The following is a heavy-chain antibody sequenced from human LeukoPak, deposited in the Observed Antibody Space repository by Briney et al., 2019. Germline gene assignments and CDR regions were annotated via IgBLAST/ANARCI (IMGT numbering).Heavy chain of an antibody. D-gene: IGHD5-18*01. V-gene: IGHV3-15*01. CDR2: IKSKTDGGTT. CDR3: TTGTWIQLWLPDY. Sequence: GGSLRLFCAASGFTFSNAWKPWVRQAPGKGLEWVGHIKSKTDGGTTDFAAPVKGRFTISRDDSKNTLFLQMNSLKTEDTAVYYCTTGTWIQLWLPDYWGQGTLVTVSS. CDR1: GFTFSNAW. J-gene: IGHJ4*02.